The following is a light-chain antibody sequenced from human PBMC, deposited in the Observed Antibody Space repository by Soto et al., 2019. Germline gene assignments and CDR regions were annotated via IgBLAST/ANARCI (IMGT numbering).Light chain of an antibody. CDR1: SSDVGGYNF. CDR3: SSYTKYSTYV. CDR2: DVN. J-gene: IGLJ1*01. V-gene: IGLV2-14*03. Sequence: QSALTQPASVSGSPGQSITISCTGSSSDVGGYNFVSWYQHHPGKAPKLILWDVNNRPSGVSNRFPGSKSGSTASLTISGLQAEDEADYYCSSYTKYSTYVFGTGTKLTVL.